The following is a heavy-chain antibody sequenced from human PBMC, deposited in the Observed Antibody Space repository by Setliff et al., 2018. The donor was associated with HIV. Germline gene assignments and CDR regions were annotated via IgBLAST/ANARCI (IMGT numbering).Heavy chain of an antibody. V-gene: IGHV4-4*09. CDR3: ARRARNWLQPFDH. CDR2: IHASGST. D-gene: IGHD5-12*01. Sequence: SETLSLTCTVSGDTDFYWSWIRQSPGKGLEWIGYIHASGSTNYNPSLKSRVTMSVDTSKNQFSLKLSSVTAADTAIYYCARRARNWLQPFDHWGQGFLVTVSS. CDR1: GDTDFY. J-gene: IGHJ4*02.